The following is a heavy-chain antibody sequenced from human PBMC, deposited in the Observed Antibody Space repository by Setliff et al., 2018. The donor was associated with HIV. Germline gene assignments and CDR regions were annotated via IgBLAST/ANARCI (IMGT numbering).Heavy chain of an antibody. J-gene: IGHJ6*02. V-gene: IGHV4-59*01. Sequence: SETLSLTCTVSGGSISTYYWSWIRQPPGKGLEWIGYIYYSGSTNYNPFLKSRVTISVDTSKNQFSLKLSSVTAADTAVYYCARAEGATYYNFSYYYGMDVRGQGTTVTVSS. D-gene: IGHD3-3*01. CDR2: IYYSGST. CDR1: GGSISTYY. CDR3: ARAEGATYYNFSYYYGMDV.